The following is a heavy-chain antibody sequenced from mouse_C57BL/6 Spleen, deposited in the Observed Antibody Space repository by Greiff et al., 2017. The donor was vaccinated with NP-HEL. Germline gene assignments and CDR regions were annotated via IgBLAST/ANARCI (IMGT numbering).Heavy chain of an antibody. CDR1: GYAFSSYW. J-gene: IGHJ4*01. Sequence: QVHVKQSGAELVKPGASVKISCKASGYAFSSYWMNWVKQRPGKGLEWIGQIYPGDGDTNYNGKFKGKATLTADKSSSTAYMQLSSLTSEDSAVYFCASEVIYYMDYWGQGTSVTVSS. V-gene: IGHV1-80*01. CDR2: IYPGDGDT. D-gene: IGHD2-1*01. CDR3: ASEVIYYMDY.